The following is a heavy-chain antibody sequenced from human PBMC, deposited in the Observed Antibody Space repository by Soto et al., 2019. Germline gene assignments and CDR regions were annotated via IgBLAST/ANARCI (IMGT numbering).Heavy chain of an antibody. CDR3: RIGTFGAFYFDF. J-gene: IGHJ4*02. D-gene: IGHD3-3*01. Sequence: VQLVESGGRVVQPGGSLRLSCVASGFTFSSYWIHWVLQAPGKALVWVSRIKGDGSTTNYADSGTGRFTISRDNATITLYLQMSSVRAEDTAVYYCRIGTFGAFYFDFWGQGTLVTVSS. CDR2: IKGDGSTT. V-gene: IGHV3-74*01. CDR1: GFTFSSYW.